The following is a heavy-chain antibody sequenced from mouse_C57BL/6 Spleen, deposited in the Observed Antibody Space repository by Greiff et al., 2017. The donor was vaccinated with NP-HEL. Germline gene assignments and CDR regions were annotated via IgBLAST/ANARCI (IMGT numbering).Heavy chain of an antibody. J-gene: IGHJ2*01. CDR2: IYPGDGDT. Sequence: QVQLKQSGAELVKPGASVKISCKASGYAFSSYWMNWVKQRPGKGLEWIGQIYPGDGDTNYNGKFKGKATLTADKSSSTAYMQLSSLTSEDSAVYFCASVYYSNYEDYFDYWGQGTTLTVSS. V-gene: IGHV1-80*01. D-gene: IGHD2-5*01. CDR1: GYAFSSYW. CDR3: ASVYYSNYEDYFDY.